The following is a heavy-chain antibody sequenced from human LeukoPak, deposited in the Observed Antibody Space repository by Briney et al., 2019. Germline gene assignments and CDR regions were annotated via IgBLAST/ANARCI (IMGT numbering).Heavy chain of an antibody. CDR1: GGSISRSTNY. V-gene: IGHV4-39*01. CDR3: ARRRWTYYFDY. D-gene: IGHD1-1*01. Sequence: SETLSLTCTVSGGSISRSTNYWGWIRQPPGKGLEWIGNIYYTGSTNYNPSLKSRVTISVDTSKNQFSLKLSSVTAADTAVYYCARRRWTYYFDYWGQGTLVTVSS. CDR2: IYYTGST. J-gene: IGHJ4*02.